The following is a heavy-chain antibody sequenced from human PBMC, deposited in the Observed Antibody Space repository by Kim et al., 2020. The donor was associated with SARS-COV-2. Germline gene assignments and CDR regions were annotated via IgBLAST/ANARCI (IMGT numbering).Heavy chain of an antibody. CDR3: ARDGQVYCSGGSCYVGY. Sequence: VKGRFTISIDNAKNSLYLQMNSLRAEDTAVYYCARDGQVYCSGGSCYVGYWGQGTLVTVSS. J-gene: IGHJ4*02. V-gene: IGHV3-21*01. D-gene: IGHD2-15*01.